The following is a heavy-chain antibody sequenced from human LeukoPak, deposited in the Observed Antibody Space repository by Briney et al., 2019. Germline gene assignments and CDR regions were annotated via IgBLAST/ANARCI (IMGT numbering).Heavy chain of an antibody. V-gene: IGHV3-48*04. D-gene: IGHD3-16*01. CDR2: ITSTGSTI. Sequence: GGSLRLSCAASGFTFSSYSMNWVRQAPGKGLEWVSYITSTGSTIYYADSVKGRFTISRDNAKNSLYLQMNSLRAEDTAVYYCARDWGGAFDIWGQGTMVTVSS. CDR1: GFTFSSYS. CDR3: ARDWGGAFDI. J-gene: IGHJ3*02.